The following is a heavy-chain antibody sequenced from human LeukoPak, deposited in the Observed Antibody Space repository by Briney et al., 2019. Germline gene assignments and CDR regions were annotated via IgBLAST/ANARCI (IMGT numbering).Heavy chain of an antibody. Sequence: SETLSLTCTVSGGSISNYYWSWIRQPAGKGLEWIGRIYTSGSTNYNPSLKSRVTMSVDTSRNQLSLKLSSVTAADTAVYYCARDSYDSSGYYYLGYWGQGTLVTVSS. J-gene: IGHJ4*02. D-gene: IGHD3-22*01. V-gene: IGHV4-4*07. CDR1: GGSISNYY. CDR2: IYTSGST. CDR3: ARDSYDSSGYYYLGY.